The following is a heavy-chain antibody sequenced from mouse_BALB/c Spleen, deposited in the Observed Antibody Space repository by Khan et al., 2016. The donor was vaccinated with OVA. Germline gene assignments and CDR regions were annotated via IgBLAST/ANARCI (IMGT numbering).Heavy chain of an antibody. CDR2: IWAGGST. D-gene: IGHD1-1*01. Sequence: VQLLETGPGLVAPSQSLSIICTVSGFSLTSYGVHWVRQPPGKGLEWLGVIWAGGSTNYNSALMSRLSISIDNSKSQVFLKMNSLQTDDTATYYCARPYYGSAWFAYWGQGTLVTVSA. V-gene: IGHV2-9*02. J-gene: IGHJ3*01. CDR1: GFSLTSYG. CDR3: ARPYYGSAWFAY.